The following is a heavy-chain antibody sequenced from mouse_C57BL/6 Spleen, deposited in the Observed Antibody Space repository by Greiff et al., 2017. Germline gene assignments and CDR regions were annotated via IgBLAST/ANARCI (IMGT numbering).Heavy chain of an antibody. J-gene: IGHJ3*01. CDR1: GYTFTDYE. D-gene: IGHD1-1*01. V-gene: IGHV1-15*01. CDR2: IDPETGGT. CDR3: TRRGYGSSYDWFAY. Sequence: QVQLQQSGAELVRPGASVTLSCKASGYTFTDYEMHWVKQTPVHGLEWIGAIDPETGGTAYNQKFKGKAILTADKSSSTAYMELRSLTSEDSAVYYGTRRGYGSSYDWFAYCGQTPLVTVSA.